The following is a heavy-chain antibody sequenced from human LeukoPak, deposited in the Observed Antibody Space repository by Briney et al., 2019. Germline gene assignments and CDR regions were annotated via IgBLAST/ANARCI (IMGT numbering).Heavy chain of an antibody. D-gene: IGHD2-21*01. CDR2: IKKDGSEK. Sequence: GGSLRLSCAASGFTFSSYWMSWVRQAPGKGLEWVANIKKDGSEKNYVDSVKGRFTISRDNAKNSLSLQMNSLRAEDTAVYYCARSLWPEDYWGQGTLVTVSS. J-gene: IGHJ4*02. CDR3: ARSLWPEDY. CDR1: GFTFSSYW. V-gene: IGHV3-7*01.